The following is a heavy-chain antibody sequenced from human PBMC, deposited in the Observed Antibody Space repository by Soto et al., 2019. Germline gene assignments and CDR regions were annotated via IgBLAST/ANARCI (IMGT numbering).Heavy chain of an antibody. CDR3: ARVGYSYGPRDY. Sequence: SETLSLTCAVSGYSISSGYYWGWIRQPPGKGLEWIGSIYHSGSTYYNPSLKSRVTMSVDTSKNQFSLKLSSVTAADTAVYYCARVGYSYGPRDYWGQGTLVTVSS. D-gene: IGHD5-18*01. CDR1: GYSISSGYY. V-gene: IGHV4-38-2*01. J-gene: IGHJ4*02. CDR2: IYHSGST.